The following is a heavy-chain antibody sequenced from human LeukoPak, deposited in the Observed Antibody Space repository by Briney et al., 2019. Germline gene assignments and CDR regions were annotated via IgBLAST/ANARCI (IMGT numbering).Heavy chain of an antibody. D-gene: IGHD5-18*01. CDR3: VAVKGIQLWLRPDY. Sequence: PGGSLRLSCAASGFTFSSYGMHWVRQAPGKGLEWVAVISYDGSNKYYADSVKGRFTISRDNSKNTLYLQMNSLRAEDTAVYYCVAVKGIQLWLRPDYWGQGTLVTVSS. J-gene: IGHJ4*02. CDR1: GFTFSSYG. V-gene: IGHV3-30*03. CDR2: ISYDGSNK.